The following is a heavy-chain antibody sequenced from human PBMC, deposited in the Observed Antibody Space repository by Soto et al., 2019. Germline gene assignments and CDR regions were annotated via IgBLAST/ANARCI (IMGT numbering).Heavy chain of an antibody. D-gene: IGHD1-26*01. CDR1: GGSISSYY. CDR2: IFYSGST. Sequence: QVQLQESGPGLVNPSETLSLTCTESGGSISSYYWSWIRQPPGKGLEWIGYIFYSGSTNYNPSLKSRVTISVDTSKNQFSLKLSSVTAADTAVYFCARRWGPTFDFWGQGTLVTVSS. V-gene: IGHV4-59*01. CDR3: ARRWGPTFDF. J-gene: IGHJ4*02.